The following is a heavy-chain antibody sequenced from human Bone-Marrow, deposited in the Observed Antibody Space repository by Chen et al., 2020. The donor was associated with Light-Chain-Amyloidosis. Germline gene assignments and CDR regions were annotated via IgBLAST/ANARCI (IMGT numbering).Heavy chain of an antibody. Sequence: EVQLEQSGPEVKKPGESLKISCKGSGYTFPNYWIGWVRQMPGKGLEWMGVIYPDDSDDRYSPSFEGQVTISADKSIPTAYLQWRSLKASDTAMYYCARRRDGYNFDYWGQGTLVTVSS. CDR2: IYPDDSDD. J-gene: IGHJ4*02. V-gene: IGHV5-51*01. D-gene: IGHD5-12*01. CDR3: ARRRDGYNFDY. CDR1: GYTFPNYW.